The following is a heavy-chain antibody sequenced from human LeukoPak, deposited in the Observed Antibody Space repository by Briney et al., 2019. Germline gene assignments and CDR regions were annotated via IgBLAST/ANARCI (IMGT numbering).Heavy chain of an antibody. CDR2: IIPIVGKA. J-gene: IGHJ4*02. D-gene: IGHD6-19*01. CDR3: ARAGSGYSSGSFDY. V-gene: IGHV1-69*13. Sequence: SMNVASKASAGTLSSYAISWVRQAPGDWLEWIGGIIPIVGKANYAQKFQGRVTITADESTSTAYMELSSLRSEDTAVYYCARAGSGYSSGSFDYWGQGTLVTVSS. CDR1: AGTLSSYA.